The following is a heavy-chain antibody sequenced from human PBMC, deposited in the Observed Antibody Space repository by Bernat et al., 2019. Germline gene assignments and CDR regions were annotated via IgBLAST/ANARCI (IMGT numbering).Heavy chain of an antibody. CDR2: INNDGSRT. CDR1: GFTSRSNW. J-gene: IGHJ4*01. CDR3: GSLCCTGLTASDY. Sequence: EVHLVESGGGLVQPGGSLRLSCAASGFTSRSNWMHWVRQVPGKGLVWVSSINNDGSRTTYADSVKGRFTISRDNAESTLYLQMNSLRVEDTAVYYCGSLCCTGLTASDYWGQGTLVTVSS. V-gene: IGHV3-74*01. D-gene: IGHD2-8*02.